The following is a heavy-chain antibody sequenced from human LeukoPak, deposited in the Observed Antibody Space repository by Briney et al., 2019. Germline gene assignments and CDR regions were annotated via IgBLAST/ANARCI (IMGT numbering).Heavy chain of an antibody. CDR1: GFTFSSYA. CDR3: AKEPRTRPAAIPFDY. CDR2: ISGSGGST. J-gene: IGHJ4*02. Sequence: GGSLRLSCAASGFTFSSYAMSWVRQGPGKGLEWVSAISGSGGSTYYADSVKGWFTISRDNSKNTLYLQMNSLRAEDTAVYYCAKEPRTRPAAIPFDYWGQGTLVTVSS. V-gene: IGHV3-23*01. D-gene: IGHD2-2*01.